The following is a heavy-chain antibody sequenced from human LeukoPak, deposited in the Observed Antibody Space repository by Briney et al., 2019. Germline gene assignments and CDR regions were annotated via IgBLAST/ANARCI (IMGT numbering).Heavy chain of an antibody. D-gene: IGHD3-22*01. CDR1: GGSVSSGSYY. CDR2: IYYSGST. V-gene: IGHV4-61*01. CDR3: ARGTYYYDSSGPAPLDY. J-gene: IGHJ4*02. Sequence: SETLSLTCTVSGGSVSSGSYYWSWIRQPPGKGLEWIGYIYYSGSTNYNPSLKSRVTISVDTSKNQFSLKLSSVTAADTAVYYCARGTYYYDSSGPAPLDYWGQGTLVTVSS.